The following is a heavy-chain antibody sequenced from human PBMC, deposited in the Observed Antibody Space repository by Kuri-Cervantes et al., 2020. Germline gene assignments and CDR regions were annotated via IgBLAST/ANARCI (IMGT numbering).Heavy chain of an antibody. Sequence: SVKVSCKASGGTFSSYAISWVRQAPGQGLEWMGGIIPIFGTANYAQKFQGRVTITADKSTNTASMELSNLRSDDTAVYYCAREIYSGYEEGWFDPWGQGTLVTVSS. D-gene: IGHD5-12*01. CDR2: IIPIFGTA. CDR3: AREIYSGYEEGWFDP. CDR1: GGTFSSYA. J-gene: IGHJ5*02. V-gene: IGHV1-69*06.